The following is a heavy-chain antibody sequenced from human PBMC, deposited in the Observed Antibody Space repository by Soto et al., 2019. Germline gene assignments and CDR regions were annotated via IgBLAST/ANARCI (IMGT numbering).Heavy chain of an antibody. CDR2: IYYSGST. D-gene: IGHD3-22*01. Sequence: KESGPTLVKPTQTLTLTCTFSGFSLSTSGVGVGWIRQPPGKALEWIGYIYYSGSTYYNPSLKSRVTISVDTSKNQFSLKLSSVTAADTAVYYCASGLHYYDSSGSTNWYFDLWGRGTLVTVSS. CDR1: GFSLSTSGVG. V-gene: IGHV4-31*03. CDR3: ASGLHYYDSSGSTNWYFDL. J-gene: IGHJ2*01.